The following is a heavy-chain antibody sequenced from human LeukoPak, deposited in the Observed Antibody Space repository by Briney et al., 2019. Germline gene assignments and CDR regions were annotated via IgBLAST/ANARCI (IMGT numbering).Heavy chain of an antibody. Sequence: ASVKVSCKASGYTFTSYDINWVRQATGQGLEWMGWMNPNSGNTGYARKFQGRVTMTRNTSISTAYMELSSLRSEDTAVYSCARVGCTSCYNWFDPWGQGTLVTVSS. D-gene: IGHD2-2*01. J-gene: IGHJ5*02. V-gene: IGHV1-8*01. CDR1: GYTFTSYD. CDR3: ARVGCTSCYNWFDP. CDR2: MNPNSGNT.